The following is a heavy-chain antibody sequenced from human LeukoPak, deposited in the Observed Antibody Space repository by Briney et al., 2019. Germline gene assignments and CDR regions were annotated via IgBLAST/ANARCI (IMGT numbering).Heavy chain of an antibody. CDR1: GGTFSSCA. CDR3: ARAEANYYDSSMWAFDI. Sequence: GASVKVSCKASGGTFSSCAISWVRQAPGQGLEWMGGIIPIFGTANYAQKFQGRVTITTDESTSTAYMELSSLRFEDTAVYYCARAEANYYDSSMWAFDIWGQGTMVTVSS. CDR2: IIPIFGTA. V-gene: IGHV1-69*05. J-gene: IGHJ3*02. D-gene: IGHD3-22*01.